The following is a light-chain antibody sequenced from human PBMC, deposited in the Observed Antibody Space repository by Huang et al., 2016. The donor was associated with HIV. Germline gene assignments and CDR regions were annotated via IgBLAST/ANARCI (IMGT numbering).Light chain of an antibody. CDR1: QGVSRG. J-gene: IGKJ4*01. CDR3: QQGNSFPLT. Sequence: DIQMTPSPSAVSASVGDRVTITCRASQGVSRGLAWYQQKPGKAPMLLIYATSSLQSGVPSRFSGNGSGTDFTLTINSLQPEDFATYCCQQGNSFPLTCGGGTKVEIK. V-gene: IGKV1D-12*01. CDR2: ATS.